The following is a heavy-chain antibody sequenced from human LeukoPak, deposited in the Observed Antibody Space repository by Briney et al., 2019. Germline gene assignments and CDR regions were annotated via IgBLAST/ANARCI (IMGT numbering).Heavy chain of an antibody. J-gene: IGHJ4*02. Sequence: PSETLSLTCTVSGGSISSSSYYWGWIRQPPGKGLEWIGSIYYSGSTYYNPSLKSRVTISVDTSKDQFSLKLSSVTAADTAVYYCAREVYYYGSGSYSGSRTTQYYFDYWGQGTLVTVSS. V-gene: IGHV4-39*07. CDR1: GGSISSSSYY. CDR3: AREVYYYGSGSYSGSRTTQYYFDY. D-gene: IGHD3-10*01. CDR2: IYYSGST.